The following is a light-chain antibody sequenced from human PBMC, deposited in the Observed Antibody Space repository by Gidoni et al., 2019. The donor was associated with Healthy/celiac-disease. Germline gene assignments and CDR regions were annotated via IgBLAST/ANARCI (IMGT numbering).Light chain of an antibody. CDR1: QSISSY. J-gene: IGKJ4*01. V-gene: IGKV1-39*01. CDR2: AAS. Sequence: DIQMTQSPSSLSASVGDRVTITCRASQSISSYLNWYQQKPGKAPKLLIYAASSLQSGVPSRFSGSGSGTDFTLTISSLQPEDFATYYCQQSYSTPPXXTFGGGTKVEIK. CDR3: QQSYSTPPXXT.